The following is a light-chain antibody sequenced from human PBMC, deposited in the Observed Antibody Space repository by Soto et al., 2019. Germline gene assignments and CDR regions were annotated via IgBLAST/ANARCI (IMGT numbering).Light chain of an antibody. CDR1: QSLLHSNAYNY. V-gene: IGKV2-28*01. CDR3: MQALQTPRT. J-gene: IGKJ2*01. Sequence: DLVMAQSPLSLPVTPGEPASISCRSSQSLLHSNAYNYLDWYLQKPGQSPQLLIYLGSNRASGVPDRFSGSGSGTDFTLKISRVEAEDVGVYYCMQALQTPRTFGQGTKLEIK. CDR2: LGS.